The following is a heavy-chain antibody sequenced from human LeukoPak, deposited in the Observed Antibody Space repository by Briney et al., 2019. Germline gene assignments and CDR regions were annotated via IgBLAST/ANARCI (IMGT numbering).Heavy chain of an antibody. CDR3: AVPGPYTEYFQH. Sequence: ASVKVSCKASGYTFTSYAMNWVRQAPGQGLEWMGWINPNSGGTNYAQKFQGRVTMTRDTSISTAYMELTRLRSDDTAVYYCAVPGPYTEYFQHWGQGTLVTVSS. CDR1: GYTFTSYA. V-gene: IGHV1-2*02. CDR2: INPNSGGT. D-gene: IGHD3-10*01. J-gene: IGHJ1*01.